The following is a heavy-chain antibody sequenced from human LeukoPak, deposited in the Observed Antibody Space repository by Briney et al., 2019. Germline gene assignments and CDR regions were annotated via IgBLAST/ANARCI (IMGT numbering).Heavy chain of an antibody. Sequence: GGSLRLSCAASGFTFSDYYMSWIRQAPGKGLEGVSYISSSGSTIYYADSVKGRFTISRDNAKNSLYLQMNSLRAEDTAVYYCARAGNYYDSSGYLSIYFDYWGQGTLVTVSS. CDR1: GFTFSDYY. CDR3: ARAGNYYDSSGYLSIYFDY. J-gene: IGHJ4*02. V-gene: IGHV3-11*01. D-gene: IGHD3-22*01. CDR2: ISSSGSTI.